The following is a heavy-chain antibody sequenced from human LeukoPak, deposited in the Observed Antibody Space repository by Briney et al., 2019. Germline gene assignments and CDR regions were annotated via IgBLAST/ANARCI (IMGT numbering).Heavy chain of an antibody. J-gene: IGHJ4*02. CDR1: GGSFSGYY. Sequence: SETLSLTCAVYGGSFSGYYWSWIRQPPGKGLEWIGEINHSGSTNYNPSLRSRVTISVDTSKNQFSLKLSSVTAADTAVYYCARETSTYGSGGGYFDYWGQGTLVTVSS. CDR2: INHSGST. D-gene: IGHD3-10*01. CDR3: ARETSTYGSGGGYFDY. V-gene: IGHV4-34*01.